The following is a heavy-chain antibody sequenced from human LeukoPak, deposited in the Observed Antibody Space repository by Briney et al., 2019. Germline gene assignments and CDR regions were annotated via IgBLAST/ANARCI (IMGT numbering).Heavy chain of an antibody. CDR3: ASLRWAFDI. Sequence: SVTLSLTCTVSGASISSYYWSWIRQPPGKGLEWLGYIYYSGSTNYNPSLKSRVTISVDTSKNQFSLKLSSVTAADTAVYYCASLRWAFDIWGQGTMVTVSS. CDR1: GASISSYY. J-gene: IGHJ3*02. D-gene: IGHD5-24*01. CDR2: IYYSGST. V-gene: IGHV4-59*08.